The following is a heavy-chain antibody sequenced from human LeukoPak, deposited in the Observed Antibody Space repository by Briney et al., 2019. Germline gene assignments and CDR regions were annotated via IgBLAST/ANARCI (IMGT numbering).Heavy chain of an antibody. CDR1: GGSICSSNW. Sequence: PPGTLSLTCAVSGGSICSSNWWSWVRQPPGKGLEWIGEIYHSGSTNYNPSLKSRVTISVDTSKNQFSLKLSSVTAADTAVYYCARDLPLDYVWGSYRYTGAFDIWGQGTMVTVSS. D-gene: IGHD3-16*02. CDR2: IYHSGST. V-gene: IGHV4-4*03. J-gene: IGHJ3*02. CDR3: ARDLPLDYVWGSYRYTGAFDI.